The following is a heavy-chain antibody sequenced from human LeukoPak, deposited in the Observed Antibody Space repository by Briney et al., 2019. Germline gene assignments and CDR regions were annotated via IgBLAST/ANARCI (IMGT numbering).Heavy chain of an antibody. Sequence: GGSLRLSCAASGFTVSNNYMSWVRQAPGKGLEWVSVIYSGGTIHYADSVKGRFTISRDNSKNTLYLQMDSLRVEDTAVYHCARANYGGSDDAFDIWGQGTMVTVS. D-gene: IGHD2-15*01. J-gene: IGHJ3*02. V-gene: IGHV3-53*01. CDR1: GFTVSNNY. CDR3: ARANYGGSDDAFDI. CDR2: IYSGGTI.